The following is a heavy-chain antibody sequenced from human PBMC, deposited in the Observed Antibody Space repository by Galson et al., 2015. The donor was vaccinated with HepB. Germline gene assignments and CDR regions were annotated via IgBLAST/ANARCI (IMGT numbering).Heavy chain of an antibody. CDR3: ARDSVITMVRGDSYGMDV. Sequence: SVKVSCKASGGTFSSYAISWVRQAPGQGLEWMGGIIPIFGTANYAQKFQGRVTITADESTSTAYMELSSLRSEGTAVYYCARDSVITMVRGDSYGMDVWGQGTTVTVSS. CDR2: IIPIFGTA. CDR1: GGTFSSYA. D-gene: IGHD3-10*01. J-gene: IGHJ6*02. V-gene: IGHV1-69*13.